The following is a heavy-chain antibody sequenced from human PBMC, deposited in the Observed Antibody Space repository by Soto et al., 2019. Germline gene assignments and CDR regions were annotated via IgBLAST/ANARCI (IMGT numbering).Heavy chain of an antibody. V-gene: IGHV3-23*01. CDR3: AKLKGGLGRFYGLDA. J-gene: IGHJ6*02. Sequence: GXLRLSCRSSGFTFKNYAMTWVRKCPGKGLQWVSLMTGGGTTDYADSAKGRFIISRDNSKNTLSLQMHNLRADDTALYYCAKLKGGLGRFYGLDAWGQGTMVTVSS. D-gene: IGHD3-3*01. CDR1: GFTFKNYA. CDR2: MTGGGTT.